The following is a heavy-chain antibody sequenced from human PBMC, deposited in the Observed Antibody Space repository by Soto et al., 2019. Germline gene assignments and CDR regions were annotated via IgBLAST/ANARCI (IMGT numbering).Heavy chain of an antibody. J-gene: IGHJ4*02. CDR1: GGSISSYY. Sequence: SETLSLTCTVSGGSISSYYWSWIRQPPGKGLEWIGYIYYSGSTNYNPSLKSRVTISVDTSKNQFSLKLSSVTAADTAVYYCARLHGDYSKTDYWGQGTLVTVSS. D-gene: IGHD4-4*01. CDR3: ARLHGDYSKTDY. CDR2: IYYSGST. V-gene: IGHV4-59*08.